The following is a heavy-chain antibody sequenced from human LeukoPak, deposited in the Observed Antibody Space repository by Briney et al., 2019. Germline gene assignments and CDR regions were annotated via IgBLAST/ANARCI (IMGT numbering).Heavy chain of an antibody. V-gene: IGHV3-33*06. CDR2: VWSGGNNK. CDR3: AKDGQVGAIGYFDY. D-gene: IGHD1-26*01. Sequence: GTSLRLSCAASGFIFTTYGMHWVRQAPGKGLEWVAVVWSGGNNKYYSDSVKGRFTISRDNSKNRLYLEMNSLRAEDTAVYYCAKDGQVGAIGYFDYRGQGTLVIVSS. CDR1: GFIFTTYG. J-gene: IGHJ4*02.